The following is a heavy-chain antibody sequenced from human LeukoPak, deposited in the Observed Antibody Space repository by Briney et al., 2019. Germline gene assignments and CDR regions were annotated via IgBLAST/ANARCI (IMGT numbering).Heavy chain of an antibody. CDR3: ARETNIVATIRWFDP. Sequence: SETLSLTCTVSGGSISSYYWSWIRQPAGKGLKWIGRIYTSGSTNYNPSLKSRVTMSVDTSKNQFSLKLSSVTAADTAVYYCARETNIVATIRWFDPWGQGTLVTVSS. V-gene: IGHV4-4*07. J-gene: IGHJ5*02. CDR1: GGSISSYY. D-gene: IGHD5-12*01. CDR2: IYTSGST.